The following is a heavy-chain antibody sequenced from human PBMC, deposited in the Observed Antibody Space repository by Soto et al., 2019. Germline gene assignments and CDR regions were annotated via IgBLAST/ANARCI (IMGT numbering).Heavy chain of an antibody. D-gene: IGHD5-18*01. CDR3: TSDTARVYYGMDV. V-gene: IGHV3-73*01. CDR2: TKRKAKRYAT. J-gene: IGHJ6*02. CDR1: GFTFSSST. Sequence: PGESLTLSCGPSGFTFSSSTIHGVRQASGRGLEWVGRTKRKAKRYATAYSASLKNRNTISRDDSKNTAYLQMNSLKTEDTAVYYCTSDTARVYYGMDVWGQGT.